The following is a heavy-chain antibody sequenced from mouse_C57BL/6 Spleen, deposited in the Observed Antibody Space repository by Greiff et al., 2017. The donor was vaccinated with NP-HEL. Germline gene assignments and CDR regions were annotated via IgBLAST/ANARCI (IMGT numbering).Heavy chain of an antibody. V-gene: IGHV1-47*01. CDR1: GYTFTTYP. CDR2: FHPYNDDT. Sequence: VQLQQSGAELVKPGASVKMSCKASGYTFTTYPIEWMKQNHGKSLEWIGNFHPYNDDTKYNEKFKGKATLTVEKSSSTVYLELSRLTSDDSAVYYGARGGYYGSSYGWFAYWGQGTLVTVSA. J-gene: IGHJ3*01. CDR3: ARGGYYGSSYGWFAY. D-gene: IGHD1-1*01.